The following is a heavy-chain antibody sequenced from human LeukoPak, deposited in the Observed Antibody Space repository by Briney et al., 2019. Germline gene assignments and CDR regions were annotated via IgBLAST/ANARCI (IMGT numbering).Heavy chain of an antibody. J-gene: IGHJ4*02. Sequence: PGGSLRLSCAASGFTFDGYAMHWVRQAPGKGLEWVSLISGDGGSTYYADSVKGRFTISRDNSKNSLYLQMNSLRTEDTALYYCAKDTVEMATGPFDYWGQGTLVTVSS. CDR1: GFTFDGYA. CDR2: ISGDGGST. CDR3: AKDTVEMATGPFDY. V-gene: IGHV3-43*02. D-gene: IGHD5-24*01.